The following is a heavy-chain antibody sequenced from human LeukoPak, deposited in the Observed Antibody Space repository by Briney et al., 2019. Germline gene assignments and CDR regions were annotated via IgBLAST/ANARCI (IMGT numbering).Heavy chain of an antibody. CDR3: ARLIEAAGTHPYYYYYMDV. CDR1: GGTFSSYA. Sequence: GASVKVSCKASGGTFSSYAFSWVRQAPGQGLEWMGGIIPTFGTANYAQKFQGRVIITTDESTSTVYMEVSSLRSEDTAVYYCARLIEAAGTHPYYYYYMDVWDKGTTVTVSS. CDR2: IIPTFGTA. D-gene: IGHD6-13*01. J-gene: IGHJ6*03. V-gene: IGHV1-69*05.